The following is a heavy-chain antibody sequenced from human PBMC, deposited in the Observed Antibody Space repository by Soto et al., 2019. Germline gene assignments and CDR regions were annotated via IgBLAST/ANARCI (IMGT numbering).Heavy chain of an antibody. CDR2: IESDGSST. V-gene: IGHV3-74*01. J-gene: IGHJ4*02. D-gene: IGHD3-10*01. CDR3: ARDGGGLGY. CDR1: GFTFSNYR. Sequence: EVQLVESGGGLVQPGGSVRLSCVVSGFTFSNYRMHWFRQAPGKGLVWVSRIESDGSSTTYADSVKGRFTISRDNAKNTLYLQMNGLSGEDTAIYYCARDGGGLGYWGQGTLVTVSS.